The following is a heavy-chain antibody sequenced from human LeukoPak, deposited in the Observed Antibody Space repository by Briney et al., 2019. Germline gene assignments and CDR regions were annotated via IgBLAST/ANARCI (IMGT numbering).Heavy chain of an antibody. D-gene: IGHD3-3*01. Sequence: ASVKNSCKVSGYSFTDYYMHWVQQAPGKGREWMGLVDPEDGETIYAEKFQGRVTITADTSTDTAYMELSSLRSEDTAVYYCATGIFGVVIKGDYWGQGTLVTVSS. CDR3: ATGIFGVVIKGDY. CDR2: VDPEDGET. CDR1: GYSFTDYY. V-gene: IGHV1-69-2*01. J-gene: IGHJ4*02.